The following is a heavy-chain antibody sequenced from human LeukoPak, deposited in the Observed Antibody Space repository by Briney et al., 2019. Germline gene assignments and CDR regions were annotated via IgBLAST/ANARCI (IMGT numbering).Heavy chain of an antibody. V-gene: IGHV3-53*01. J-gene: IGHJ4*02. Sequence: GGSLRLSCAASGFTVSSNYMSWVRQAPGKGLEWVSVIYSGGSTYYADSVKGRFTISRDNSKNTLYLQMNSLRAEDTAVYYCASLDVDTAMVPSYYFDYWGQGTLVTVSS. CDR3: ASLDVDTAMVPSYYFDY. CDR1: GFTVSSNY. D-gene: IGHD5-18*01. CDR2: IYSGGST.